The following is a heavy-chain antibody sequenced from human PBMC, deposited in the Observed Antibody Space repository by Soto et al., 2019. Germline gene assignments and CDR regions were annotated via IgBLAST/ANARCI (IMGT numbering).Heavy chain of an antibody. Sequence: SETLSLTCAVYGGSFSGYYWSWIRQPPGKGLEWIGEINHSGSTNYNPSLKSRVTISVDTSKNQFSLKLSSVTAADTAVYYCARRITIFGVVIIHNWFDPWGQGTLVTSPQ. V-gene: IGHV4-34*01. D-gene: IGHD3-3*01. CDR1: GGSFSGYY. CDR2: INHSGST. J-gene: IGHJ5*02. CDR3: ARRITIFGVVIIHNWFDP.